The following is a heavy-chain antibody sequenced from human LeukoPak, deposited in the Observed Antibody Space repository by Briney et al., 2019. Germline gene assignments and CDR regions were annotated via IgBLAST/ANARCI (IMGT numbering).Heavy chain of an antibody. D-gene: IGHD4-17*01. J-gene: IGHJ4*02. V-gene: IGHV3-11*06. CDR2: ISGSSSYT. CDR3: ARVTLYAESALDY. CDR1: GGSISSGDYY. Sequence: LSLTCTVSGGSISSGDYYWSWIRQAPGKGLEWVSYISGSSSYTIYADSVKGRFTISRDNAKNSLYLQMNSLRAEDTAVYYCARVTLYAESALDYWGQGTLVTVSS.